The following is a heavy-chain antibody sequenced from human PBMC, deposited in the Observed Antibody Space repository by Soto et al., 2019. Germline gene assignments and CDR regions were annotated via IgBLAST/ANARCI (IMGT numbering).Heavy chain of an antibody. Sequence: QVQLVESGGGVVQPGRSLRLSCAASGFTFSSYGMHWVRQAPGKGLEWVAVISYDGSNKYYADSVKGRFTISRDNSKNTLYLQMNSLRAEDTAVYYCANLHDILTDPHKYYFDYWGQGTLVTVSS. J-gene: IGHJ4*02. CDR3: ANLHDILTDPHKYYFDY. CDR2: ISYDGSNK. CDR1: GFTFSSYG. D-gene: IGHD3-9*01. V-gene: IGHV3-30*18.